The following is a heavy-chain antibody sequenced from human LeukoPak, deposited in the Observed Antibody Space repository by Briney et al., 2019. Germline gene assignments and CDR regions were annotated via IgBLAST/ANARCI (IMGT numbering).Heavy chain of an antibody. D-gene: IGHD1-7*01. V-gene: IGHV4-34*01. Sequence: SETLSLTCTVSGYSISNGYYWSWIRQPPGKGLEWIGEINHSGSTNYNPSLKSRVTISVDTSKNQFSLKLSSVTAADTAVYYCARDNWNLEGDDYWGQGTLVTVSS. CDR3: ARDNWNLEGDDY. CDR1: GYSISNGYY. J-gene: IGHJ4*02. CDR2: INHSGST.